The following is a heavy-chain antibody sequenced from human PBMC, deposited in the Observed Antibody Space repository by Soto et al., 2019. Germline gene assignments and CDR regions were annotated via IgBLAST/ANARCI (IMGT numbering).Heavy chain of an antibody. CDR2: AYYSGDT. J-gene: IGHJ5*02. CDR1: GGSIIRYD. Sequence: PSETLSLTASVSGGSIIRYDWSWIRQPPGKGVEWIGYAYYSGDTGYNPSLQSRVTMAVDTSKNQVSLKLTSVTAADTAVYYCARDRSTYGGGGTGEVKENWFDPWGQGALVTVSS. CDR3: ARDRSTYGGGGTGEVKENWFDP. V-gene: IGHV4-59*01. D-gene: IGHD2-8*01.